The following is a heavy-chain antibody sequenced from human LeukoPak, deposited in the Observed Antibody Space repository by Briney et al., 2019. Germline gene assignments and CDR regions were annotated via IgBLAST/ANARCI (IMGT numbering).Heavy chain of an antibody. J-gene: IGHJ5*02. CDR1: GGSISSSSYY. D-gene: IGHD1-26*01. CDR3: ARESGGSYGNWFDP. Sequence: PSETLSLTCTVSGGSISSSSYYWGWIRQPPGKGLEWIGSIYYSGSTYYNPSPKSRVTISVDTSKNQFSLKLSSVTAADTAVYYCARESGGSYGNWFDPWGQGTLVTVSS. CDR2: IYYSGST. V-gene: IGHV4-39*02.